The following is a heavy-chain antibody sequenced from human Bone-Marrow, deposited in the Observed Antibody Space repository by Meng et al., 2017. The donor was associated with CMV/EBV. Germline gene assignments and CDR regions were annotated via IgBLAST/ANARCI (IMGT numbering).Heavy chain of an antibody. J-gene: IGHJ4*02. V-gene: IGHV3-11*04. CDR3: ARVGYCSSTSCYSPWNYFDY. D-gene: IGHD2-2*01. CDR2: ISSSGSTI. Sequence: REYYMSWVRQDPGKGLGWVSYISSSGSTIYYADSVKGRFNISRDKAKKSLYLQMNSLRAEDTAVYYCARVGYCSSTSCYSPWNYFDYWGQGTLVTVSS. CDR1: REYY.